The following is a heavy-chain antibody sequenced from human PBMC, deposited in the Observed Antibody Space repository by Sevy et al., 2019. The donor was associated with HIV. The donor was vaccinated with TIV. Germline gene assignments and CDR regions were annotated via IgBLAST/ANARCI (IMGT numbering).Heavy chain of an antibody. J-gene: IGHJ6*02. CDR1: GGSFSGYY. Sequence: SETLSLTCAVYGGSFSGYYWSWIRQPPGKGLEWIGEINHSGSTNYNPSLKSRVTISVDTSKNQFSLKLSSVTAADTAVYYCARDKLPYYYYVMDVWGQGTTVTVSS. CDR3: ARDKLPYYYYVMDV. V-gene: IGHV4-34*01. CDR2: INHSGST. D-gene: IGHD1-26*01.